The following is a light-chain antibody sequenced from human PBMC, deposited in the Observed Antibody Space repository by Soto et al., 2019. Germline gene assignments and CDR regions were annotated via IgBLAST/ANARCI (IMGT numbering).Light chain of an antibody. CDR1: SGHSSYA. V-gene: IGLV4-69*01. J-gene: IGLJ1*01. CDR3: QTWGTGIQV. Sequence: QPVLTQSPSASASLGASVKLTCTLSSGHSSYAIAWHQQQPEKGPRYLMKLNSDGSHSKGDGIPDRFSGSSSGAERYLTISSLHSEDEDDYYCQTWGTGIQVFGTGTKVTVL. CDR2: LNSDGSH.